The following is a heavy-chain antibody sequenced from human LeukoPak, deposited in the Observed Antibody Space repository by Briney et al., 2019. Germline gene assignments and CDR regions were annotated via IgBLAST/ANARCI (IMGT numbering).Heavy chain of an antibody. J-gene: IGHJ4*02. Sequence: RPSETLSLTCAVSGYSISSGYYWGWIRQPPGKGLEWIGNIYHSGSTYYNPSLKSRVTISVDTSKNQFSLKLSSVTAADTAVYYCARLPLDGDYDYWGQGTLVTVSS. CDR1: GYSISSGYY. CDR2: IYHSGST. V-gene: IGHV4-38-2*01. CDR3: ARLPLDGDYDY. D-gene: IGHD4-17*01.